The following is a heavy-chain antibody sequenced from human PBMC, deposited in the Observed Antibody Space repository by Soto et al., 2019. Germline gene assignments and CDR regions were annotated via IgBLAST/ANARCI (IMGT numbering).Heavy chain of an antibody. Sequence: QVQLVQSGAEVKKPGASVKVSCKASGYTFSDYYVHWVRQAPGQGLEWMGFINPSGDSTTYVQKSQGRVTMTRDTSTSTVYMDLSSMRSDDTAVYYCARGSSLALEYWGQGTPVTVSS. CDR1: GYTFSDYY. J-gene: IGHJ4*02. V-gene: IGHV1-46*01. CDR3: ARGSSLALEY. CDR2: INPSGDST.